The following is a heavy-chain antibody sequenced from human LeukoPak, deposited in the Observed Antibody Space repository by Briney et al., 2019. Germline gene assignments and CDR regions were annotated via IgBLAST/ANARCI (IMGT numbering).Heavy chain of an antibody. V-gene: IGHV4-39*01. CDR3: ARQGSMTRGGYWLDP. D-gene: IGHD3-10*01. CDR1: GASINTSNVY. J-gene: IGHJ5*02. Sequence: PSETLSLTCTVSGASINTSNVYWAWIRQPPGKGLESIGNIYYTGRTYSNASLNSRVTISVDTSKNQFSLKLTSVTAADTAVYYCARQGSMTRGGYWLDPWGQGTLVIVSS. CDR2: IYYTGRT.